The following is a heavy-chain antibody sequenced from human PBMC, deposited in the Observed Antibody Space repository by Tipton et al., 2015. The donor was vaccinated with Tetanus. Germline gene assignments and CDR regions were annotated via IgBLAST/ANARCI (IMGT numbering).Heavy chain of an antibody. Sequence: TLSLTCAVYGGSFSSSSYYWGWIRQPPGKGLEWIGSIYYSGSTYYNPSLKSRVTISVDTSKNQFSLKLSSVTAADTAVYYCASGVRGVTRFDYWGQGTLVTVSS. D-gene: IGHD3-10*01. CDR2: IYYSGST. J-gene: IGHJ4*02. CDR3: ASGVRGVTRFDY. CDR1: GGSFSSSSYY. V-gene: IGHV4-39*01.